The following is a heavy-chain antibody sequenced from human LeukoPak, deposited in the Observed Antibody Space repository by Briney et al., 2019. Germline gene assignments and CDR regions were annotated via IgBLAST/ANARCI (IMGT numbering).Heavy chain of an antibody. CDR2: IIPIFGTA. J-gene: IGHJ5*02. Sequence: SVKVSCKASGGTFSSYAISWVRQAPGQGLEWMGRIIPIFGTANYAQKFQGRVTITTDESTSTAYMELSSLRSEDTAVYYCARGNDYVWGSYRYWFDPWGQGTLVTVSS. CDR3: ARGNDYVWGSYRYWFDP. V-gene: IGHV1-69*05. D-gene: IGHD3-16*02. CDR1: GGTFSSYA.